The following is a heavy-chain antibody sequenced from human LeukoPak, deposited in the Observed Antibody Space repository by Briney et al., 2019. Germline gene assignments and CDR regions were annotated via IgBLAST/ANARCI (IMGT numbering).Heavy chain of an antibody. D-gene: IGHD4-23*01. CDR2: IKQDGSEK. J-gene: IGHJ4*02. V-gene: IGHV3-7*01. CDR3: ARDPDYGGKPFDY. Sequence: GGSLRLSYAASGFTFSSYWMSWVRQAPGKGLEWVANIKQDGSEKYYVDSVKGRFTISRDNAKNSLYLQMNSLRAEDTAVYYCARDPDYGGKPFDYWGQGTLVTVSS. CDR1: GFTFSSYW.